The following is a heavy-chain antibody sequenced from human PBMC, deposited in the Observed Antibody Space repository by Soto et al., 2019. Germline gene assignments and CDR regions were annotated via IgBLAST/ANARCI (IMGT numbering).Heavy chain of an antibody. Sequence: PSETLSLTCTVSGGSISSYYWSWIRQPPGKGLEWIGYIYYSGSTNYNPSLKSRVTISVDTSKNQFSLKLSSVTAADTAVYYWARHKWQYQSNWFDPWGQGTLVTVSS. CDR1: GGSISSYY. V-gene: IGHV4-59*08. CDR2: IYYSGST. CDR3: ARHKWQYQSNWFDP. D-gene: IGHD2-2*01. J-gene: IGHJ5*02.